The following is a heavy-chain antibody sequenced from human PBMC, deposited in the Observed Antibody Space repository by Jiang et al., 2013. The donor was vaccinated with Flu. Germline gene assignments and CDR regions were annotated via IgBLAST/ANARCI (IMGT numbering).Heavy chain of an antibody. J-gene: IGHJ4*02. D-gene: IGHD5-18*01. CDR1: EYTFTNYY. CDR3: ARGRYSYGYEYPFDY. V-gene: IGHV1-46*01. CDR2: INPSGGSA. Sequence: SGAEVKKPGASVKVSCKASEYTFTNYYMHWVRQAPGHGLEWMGIINPSGGSASYAQKFQGRVIMTGDTSTSTVYMELSSLKSEDTAVYHCARGRYSYGYEYPFDYWGQGTLVTVSS.